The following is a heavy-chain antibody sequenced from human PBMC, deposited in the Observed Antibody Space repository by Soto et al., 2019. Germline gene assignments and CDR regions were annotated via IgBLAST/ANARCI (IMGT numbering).Heavy chain of an antibody. CDR1: GASISRYY. CDR2: MYYSGNA. Sequence: QVQLQESGPGLVKPSETLSLTCTVSGASISRYYWGWIRQYPGKGLEWIGYMYYSGNANYNPALRSRITISVDTSKNQFSLNLNSVTAADTAVYYCAREYPVHSAYFDYWGQGILVTVSS. D-gene: IGHD1-26*01. V-gene: IGHV4-59*01. J-gene: IGHJ4*02. CDR3: AREYPVHSAYFDY.